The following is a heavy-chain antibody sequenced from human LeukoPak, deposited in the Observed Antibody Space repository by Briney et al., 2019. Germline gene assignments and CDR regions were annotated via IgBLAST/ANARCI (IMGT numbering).Heavy chain of an antibody. J-gene: IGHJ4*02. V-gene: IGHV4-59*01. D-gene: IGHD6-13*01. CDR2: ISSSGST. CDR3: AREVKQHPDYYFDY. Sequence: SETLSLTCTVSGGSIYNYYWSWIRQPPGKGLEWIGYISSSGSTNYNPSLKSRVTISVDTSKNQFSLKMSSVTTADTAVYYCAREVKQHPDYYFDYWGQGTLVTVSS. CDR1: GGSIYNYY.